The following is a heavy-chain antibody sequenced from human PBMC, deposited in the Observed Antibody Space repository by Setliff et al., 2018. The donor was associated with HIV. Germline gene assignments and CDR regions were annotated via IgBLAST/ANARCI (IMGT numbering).Heavy chain of an antibody. CDR1: GVSVSSGGYY. V-gene: IGHV4-31*03. J-gene: IGHJ1*01. D-gene: IGHD2-2*01. Sequence: SETLSLTCTVSGVSVSSGGYYWSWLRQHPGKGLEWIGYVYHTATTYFNPSLKSRITISVDTSKNQFSLKLGFVTAADTALYYCARGESTTWDFAEYFQHWGHGTLVTVSS. CDR2: VYHTATT. CDR3: ARGESTTWDFAEYFQH.